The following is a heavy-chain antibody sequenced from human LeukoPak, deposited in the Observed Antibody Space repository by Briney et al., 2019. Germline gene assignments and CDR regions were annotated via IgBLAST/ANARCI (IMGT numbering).Heavy chain of an antibody. CDR2: IYYSGST. J-gene: IGHJ4*02. CDR1: GGSISSHY. D-gene: IGHD1-26*01. CDR3: ASAVGLWEPLDY. Sequence: SETLSLTCTVPGGSISSHYWSWIRQPPGKGLEWIGYIYYSGSTNYNPSLKSRVTISVDTSKNQFSLKLSSVTAADTAVYYCASAVGLWEPLDYWGQGTLVTVSS. V-gene: IGHV4-59*11.